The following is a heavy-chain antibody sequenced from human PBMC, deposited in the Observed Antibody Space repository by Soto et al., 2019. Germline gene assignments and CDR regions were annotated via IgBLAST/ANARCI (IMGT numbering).Heavy chain of an antibody. D-gene: IGHD3-3*01. CDR3: ARGAYYDFWSGYLSPALYGMDV. Sequence: VASVKVSCKASGYTFTGYYMHWVRQAPGQGLEWMGWINPNSGGTNYAQKFQGRVTMTRDTSISTAYMELSRLRSDDTAVYYCARGAYYDFWSGYLSPALYGMDVWGQGTTVTVSS. V-gene: IGHV1-2*02. CDR1: GYTFTGYY. CDR2: INPNSGGT. J-gene: IGHJ6*02.